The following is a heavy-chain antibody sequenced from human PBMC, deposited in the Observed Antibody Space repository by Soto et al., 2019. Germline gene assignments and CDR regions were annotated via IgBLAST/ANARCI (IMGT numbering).Heavy chain of an antibody. J-gene: IGHJ3*01. CDR1: GFTFRNYG. Sequence: GGSLRLSCAASGFTFRNYGMNWVRQAPGKGLEWVSYIGIGSSTKYYADSVKGRFTISRDNAKNSLYLQMNSLRAEDTAVYYCARDQFYHNDISGRPLHDFDVWGQGTMVT. CDR2: IGIGSSTK. D-gene: IGHD3-22*01. CDR3: ARDQFYHNDISGRPLHDFDV. V-gene: IGHV3-48*01.